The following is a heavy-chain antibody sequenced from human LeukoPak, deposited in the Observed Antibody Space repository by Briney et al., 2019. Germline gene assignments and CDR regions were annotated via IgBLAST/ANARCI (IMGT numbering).Heavy chain of an antibody. J-gene: IGHJ4*02. CDR2: IWYDGTNK. Sequence: GGSLRLSCTASGFTFNHYGMNWVRQAPGRRLEWVAGIWYDGTNKYYADSVKGRLTISRDNSRNTLYLQMNSLRVEDTAMYSCARDPAGNRGNFDYWGQGTLVTVSS. CDR1: GFTFNHYG. CDR3: ARDPAGNRGNFDY. V-gene: IGHV3-33*01. D-gene: IGHD6-13*01.